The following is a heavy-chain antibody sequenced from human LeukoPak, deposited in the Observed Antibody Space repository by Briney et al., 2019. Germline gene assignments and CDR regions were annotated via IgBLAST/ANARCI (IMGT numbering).Heavy chain of an antibody. V-gene: IGHV3-48*03. CDR2: ISSSCITR. Sequence: GWSLRRSCAASGFTFSSYEMNWVRQAPGKGLDWVSYISSSCITRYYADCVKCRFTISRDNAKNSLYLQMNSPRAEDTAVYYCAELGITMIGGVWGKGTTVTISS. J-gene: IGHJ6*04. D-gene: IGHD3-10*02. CDR3: AELGITMIGGV. CDR1: GFTFSSYE.